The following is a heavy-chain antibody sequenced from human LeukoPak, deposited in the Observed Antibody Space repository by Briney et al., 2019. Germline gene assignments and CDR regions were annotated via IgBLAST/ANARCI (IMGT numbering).Heavy chain of an antibody. D-gene: IGHD3-22*01. J-gene: IGHJ3*02. CDR3: ARELASSTYYYNYDAFDI. CDR2: IQHDGSNK. CDR1: GISFSSND. V-gene: IGHV3-33*08. Sequence: PGGSLTLSCAASGISFSSNDMSWVRQAPGKGLEWVAVIQHDGSNKYYADSAKGRVTISRDNYNNTLYQQIISLRAEDTAVYYCARELASSTYYYNYDAFDIWGQGTMVTVS.